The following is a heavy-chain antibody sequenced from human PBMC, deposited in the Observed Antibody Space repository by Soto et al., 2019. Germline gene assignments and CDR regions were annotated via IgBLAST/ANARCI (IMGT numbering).Heavy chain of an antibody. CDR1: GYTFTGYY. Sequence: ASVKVSCKASGYTFTGYYMHWVRQAPGQGLEWMGWINPNSGGTNYAQKFQGWVTMTRDTSISTAYMELSRLRSDDTAAYYCARENCSSTSCYFYYWGQGTLVTVSS. CDR2: INPNSGGT. D-gene: IGHD2-2*01. CDR3: ARENCSSTSCYFYY. J-gene: IGHJ4*02. V-gene: IGHV1-2*04.